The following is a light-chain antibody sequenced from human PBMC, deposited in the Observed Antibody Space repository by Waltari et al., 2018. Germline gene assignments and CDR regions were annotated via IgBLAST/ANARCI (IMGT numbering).Light chain of an antibody. CDR3: QQYYSTPYT. CDR2: WAS. J-gene: IGKJ2*01. CDR1: QSVLYSSNNKNY. V-gene: IGKV4-1*01. Sequence: DIVMTLSPDSLAVSLVERATINCQSSQSVLYSSNNKNYLAWHQQKPGQPPKLLLYWASTRESGVPDRFSGSGSGTDFTLTISTLQAEDVAIYYCQQYYSTPYTFGQGTKLEIK.